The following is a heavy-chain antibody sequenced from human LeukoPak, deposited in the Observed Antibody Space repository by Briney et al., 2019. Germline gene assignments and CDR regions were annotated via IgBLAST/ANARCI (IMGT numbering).Heavy chain of an antibody. D-gene: IGHD5-24*01. J-gene: IGHJ3*02. CDR1: GGTFTGYY. CDR3: ARWGRDGYNNEGAFDI. V-gene: IGHV1-2*02. CDR2: INPNSGGT. Sequence: ASVNVSCKASGGTFTGYYMHWVRQAPGQGLEWMGWINPNSGGTNYAQKFQGRVTMTRDTSISTAYMELSRLRSDDTAVYYCARWGRDGYNNEGAFDIWGQGTMVTVSS.